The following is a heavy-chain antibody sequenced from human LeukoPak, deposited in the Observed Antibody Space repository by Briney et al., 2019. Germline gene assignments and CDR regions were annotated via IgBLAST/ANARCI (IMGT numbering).Heavy chain of an antibody. J-gene: IGHJ5*02. V-gene: IGHV4-59*01. Sequence: SETLSLTCTVSGGSISSYYWSWVRQPPGKGLVWIGYIYYSGSTNYTPSLKSRVTISVDTSKNQFSLKLSSVTAADTAVYYCARDNSYGNWFDPWGQGTLVTVSS. CDR2: IYYSGST. CDR3: ARDNSYGNWFDP. D-gene: IGHD5-18*01. CDR1: GGSISSYY.